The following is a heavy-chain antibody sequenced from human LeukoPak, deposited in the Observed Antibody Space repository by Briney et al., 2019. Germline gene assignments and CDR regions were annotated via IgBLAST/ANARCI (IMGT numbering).Heavy chain of an antibody. Sequence: GGSLRLSCAASGFTFSSYGMSWVRQAPGKGLEWVSAISDSGGTTYYADSVKGRFTISRDNSKNTLYLQMNSLRAEDTAVYYCAKRLDCSSTSCYLDPWGQGTLVTVSS. J-gene: IGHJ5*02. D-gene: IGHD2-2*01. CDR2: ISDSGGTT. V-gene: IGHV3-23*01. CDR3: AKRLDCSSTSCYLDP. CDR1: GFTFSSYG.